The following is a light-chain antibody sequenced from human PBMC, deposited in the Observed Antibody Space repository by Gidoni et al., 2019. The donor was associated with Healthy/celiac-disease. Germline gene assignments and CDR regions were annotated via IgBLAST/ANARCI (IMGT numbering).Light chain of an antibody. J-gene: IGLJ2*01. Sequence: QPVLPQPPSVSAAPGQKVTISCSGSSSNIGNNYVSWYQQLPGTAPKLLIYDNNKRPSGIPDRFSGSKSGTSATLGITGLQTGDEADYYCGTWDSSLSGVVFGGGTKLTVL. CDR3: GTWDSSLSGVV. V-gene: IGLV1-51*01. CDR1: SSNIGNNY. CDR2: DNN.